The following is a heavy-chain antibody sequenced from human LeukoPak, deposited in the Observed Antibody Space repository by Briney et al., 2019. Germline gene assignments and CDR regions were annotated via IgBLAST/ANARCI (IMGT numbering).Heavy chain of an antibody. CDR3: ARDGPPGIAVAGTFDY. Sequence: PSETLSLTCAVYGGSFSGYYWSWIRQPPGKGLEWIGEINHSGSTNYNPSLKSRVTISVDASKNQFSLKLSSATAADTAVYYCARDGPPGIAVAGTFDYWGQGTLVTVSS. CDR1: GGSFSGYY. D-gene: IGHD6-19*01. J-gene: IGHJ4*02. CDR2: INHSGST. V-gene: IGHV4-34*01.